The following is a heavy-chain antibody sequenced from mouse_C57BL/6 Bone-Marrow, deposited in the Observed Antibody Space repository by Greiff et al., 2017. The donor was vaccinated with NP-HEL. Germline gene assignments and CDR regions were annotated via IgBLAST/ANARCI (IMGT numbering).Heavy chain of an antibody. CDR1: GYTFTEYT. D-gene: IGHD2-4*01. CDR2: FYPGSGSI. CDR3: ARHEEGIYYEYDGRLYYYAMDY. Sequence: VQLQQSGAELVKPGASVKLSCKASGYTFTEYTIHWVKQRSGQGLEWIGWFYPGSGSIKYNEKFKDKATLTADKSSSTVYMELSRMTSEDSAVYFCARHEEGIYYEYDGRLYYYAMDYWGQGTSVTVSS. V-gene: IGHV1-62-2*01. J-gene: IGHJ4*01.